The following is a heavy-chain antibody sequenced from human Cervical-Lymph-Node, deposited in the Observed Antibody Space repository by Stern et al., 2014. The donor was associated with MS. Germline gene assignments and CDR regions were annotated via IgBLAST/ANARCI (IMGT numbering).Heavy chain of an antibody. D-gene: IGHD6-13*01. CDR3: AREGYSSSWTFDY. CDR2: IIPSFGTA. Sequence: VQLVESGAEVKKPGSSVKVSCKASGGTFSSYAISWVRQAPGKGLESMGGIIPSFGTANYAQKFQGRVTITADESTSTAYMELSSLRSEDTAVYYCAREGYSSSWTFDYWGQGTLVTVSS. J-gene: IGHJ4*02. V-gene: IGHV1-69*01. CDR1: GGTFSSYA.